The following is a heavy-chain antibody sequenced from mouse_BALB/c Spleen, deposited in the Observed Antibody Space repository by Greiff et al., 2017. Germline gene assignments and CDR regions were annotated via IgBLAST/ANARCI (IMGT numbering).Heavy chain of an antibody. Sequence: EVKVEESGGGLVKPGGSLKLSCAASGFTFSSYAMSWVRQTPEKRLEWVASISSGGSTYYPDSVKGRFTISRDNARNILYLQMSSLRSEDTAMYYCARGYGNYGGWYFDVWGAGTTVTVSS. CDR3: ARGYGNYGGWYFDV. J-gene: IGHJ1*01. CDR2: ISSGGST. V-gene: IGHV5-6-5*01. D-gene: IGHD2-1*01. CDR1: GFTFSSYA.